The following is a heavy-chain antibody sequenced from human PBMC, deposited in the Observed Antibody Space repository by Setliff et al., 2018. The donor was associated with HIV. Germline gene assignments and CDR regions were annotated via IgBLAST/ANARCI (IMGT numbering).Heavy chain of an antibody. Sequence: SETLSLTCAVYGGSFSGYYWSWIRQPPGKGLEWIGEINHDRTTNYNPSLKSRVTISVDTSKNQFSLKLRSVTAADTAVYYCARGYYDILTGYYSSGIWDYWGQGTLVTVSS. V-gene: IGHV4-34*01. J-gene: IGHJ4*02. CDR2: INHDRTT. CDR1: GGSFSGYY. CDR3: ARGYYDILTGYYSSGIWDY. D-gene: IGHD3-9*01.